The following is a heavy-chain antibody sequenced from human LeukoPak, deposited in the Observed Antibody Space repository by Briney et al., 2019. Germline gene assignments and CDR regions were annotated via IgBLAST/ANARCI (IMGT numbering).Heavy chain of an antibody. J-gene: IGHJ3*02. D-gene: IGHD3-22*01. Sequence: ASVKVSCKVSGYTLTELSMHWVRQAPGKGLEWMGGFDPEDGETIYAQKFQGRVTMTEDTSTDTAYMELSSLGSEDTAVYYCATGSRYYDSSGYLAERTFDIWGQGTMVTVSS. CDR3: ATGSRYYDSSGYLAERTFDI. CDR1: GYTLTELS. CDR2: FDPEDGET. V-gene: IGHV1-24*01.